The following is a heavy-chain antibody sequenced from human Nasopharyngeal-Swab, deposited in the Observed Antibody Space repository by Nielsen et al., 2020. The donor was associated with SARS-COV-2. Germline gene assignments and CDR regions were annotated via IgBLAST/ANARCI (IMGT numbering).Heavy chain of an antibody. V-gene: IGHV3-23*01. CDR1: GFTFTNYA. Sequence: GESLKISCAASGFTFTNYAMSWVRQAPGKGLEWISETSTGGGSTNYADSVKGRFTSSRDNSKTTLFLQMNSLTAEDMAVYYCARYSSSWYRNWYFDLWGRGTLVTVSS. J-gene: IGHJ2*01. D-gene: IGHD6-13*01. CDR2: TSTGGGST. CDR3: ARYSSSWYRNWYFDL.